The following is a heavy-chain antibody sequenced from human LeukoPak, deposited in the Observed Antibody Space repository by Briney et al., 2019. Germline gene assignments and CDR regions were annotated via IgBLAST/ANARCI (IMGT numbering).Heavy chain of an antibody. CDR3: ARDLSSGWAFDY. CDR2: ISSSSSYI. V-gene: IGHV3-21*01. Sequence: GGSLRLSCAASGFTFSSYSMNWVRQAPGNGLEWVSSISSSSSYIYYADSVKGRFTISRDNAKNSLYLQMNSLRAEDTAVYYCARDLSSGWAFDYWGQGTLVTVSS. D-gene: IGHD6-19*01. CDR1: GFTFSSYS. J-gene: IGHJ4*02.